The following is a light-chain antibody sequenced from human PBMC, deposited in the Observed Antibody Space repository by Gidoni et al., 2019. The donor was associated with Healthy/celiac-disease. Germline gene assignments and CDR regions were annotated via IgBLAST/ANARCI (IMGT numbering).Light chain of an antibody. V-gene: IGLV1-47*01. Sequence: QSVLTQPPSASATPGQRVTISCSGTSSNIGSNYVYWYQQLPGTAPKLLIYGNNQRPSGVPDRLSGSKSGTSASLAISGLRSEDEADYYCAAWDDSLSGRVFGGGTKLTVL. CDR2: GNN. CDR1: SSNIGSNY. J-gene: IGLJ3*02. CDR3: AAWDDSLSGRV.